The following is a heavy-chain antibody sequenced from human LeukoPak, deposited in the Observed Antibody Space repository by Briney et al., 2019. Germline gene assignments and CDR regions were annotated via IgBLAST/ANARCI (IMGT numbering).Heavy chain of an antibody. CDR2: IKSKTDGGTT. CDR3: TTDGNYGDYVSAY. J-gene: IGHJ4*02. D-gene: IGHD4-17*01. Sequence: GGSLRLSCAASGFTFSNAWMSWVRQAPGKGLEWVGRIKSKTDGGTTDYAAPVKGRFTISRDDSKNTLYLQMNSLKTKDTAVYYCTTDGNYGDYVSAYWGQGTLVTVSS. CDR1: GFTFSNAW. V-gene: IGHV3-15*01.